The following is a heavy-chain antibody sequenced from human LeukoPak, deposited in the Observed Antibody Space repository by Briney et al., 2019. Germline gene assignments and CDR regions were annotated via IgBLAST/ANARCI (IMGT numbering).Heavy chain of an antibody. CDR3: ARGRYVVVPAAILFFDY. D-gene: IGHD2-2*01. Sequence: SETLSLTCAVYGGSFSGYYWSWIRQPPGKGLEWIGEINHSGSNNYNPSLKSRATISVDTSNKQFSLQRSSVSAANTAVYYGARGRYVVVPAAILFFDYWGQGTLVTVSS. CDR1: GGSFSGYY. CDR2: INHSGSN. J-gene: IGHJ4*02. V-gene: IGHV4-34*01.